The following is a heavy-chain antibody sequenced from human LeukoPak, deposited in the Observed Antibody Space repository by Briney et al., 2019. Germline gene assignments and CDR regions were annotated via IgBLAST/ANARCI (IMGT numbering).Heavy chain of an antibody. V-gene: IGHV3-7*01. CDR2: IKQDGSEK. Sequence: PGGSLRLSCAASGFTFSSYWMSWVRQAPGKGLEWVANIKQDGSEKYYVDSVRGRFTIPRDNAKNSLYLQMSSLRAEDTAVYFCARDGPGYSYGFGFYGMDVWGQGTTVTVSS. CDR1: GFTFSSYW. D-gene: IGHD5-18*01. J-gene: IGHJ6*02. CDR3: ARDGPGYSYGFGFYGMDV.